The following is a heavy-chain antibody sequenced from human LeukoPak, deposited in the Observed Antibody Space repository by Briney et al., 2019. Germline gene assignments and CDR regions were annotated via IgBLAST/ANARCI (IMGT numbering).Heavy chain of an antibody. CDR1: GYTFTNYG. Sequence: ASVKVSCKASGYTFTNYGISWVRQAPGQGLEWMGWITAYNANTNSAQKIQGRVTMTTDTSTSTAYMELRSLTSDDTAVYYCARGSVVGTREFDYWGQGTLVTVSS. CDR2: ITAYNANT. CDR3: ARGSVVGTREFDY. J-gene: IGHJ4*02. D-gene: IGHD6-19*01. V-gene: IGHV1-18*01.